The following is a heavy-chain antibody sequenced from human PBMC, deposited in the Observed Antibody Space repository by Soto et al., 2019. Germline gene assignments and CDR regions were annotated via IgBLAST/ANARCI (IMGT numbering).Heavy chain of an antibody. CDR1: GGSISSSNW. CDR2: IYHSGST. Sequence: SETLSLTCAVSGGSISSSNWWSGVRQPPGKGLEWIGEIYHSGSTNYNPSLKSRVTISVDKSKNQFSLTLSSVTAADTAVSYCARDGGGFCSGGSCYTRYFGYYYYVMAVWGQGTTVTVS. D-gene: IGHD2-15*01. V-gene: IGHV4-4*02. CDR3: ARDGGGFCSGGSCYTRYFGYYYYVMAV. J-gene: IGHJ6*02.